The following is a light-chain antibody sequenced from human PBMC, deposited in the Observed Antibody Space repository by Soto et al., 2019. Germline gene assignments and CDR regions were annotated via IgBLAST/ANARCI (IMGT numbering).Light chain of an antibody. J-gene: IGLJ2*01. CDR2: LNSDGSH. CDR1: NGHSNYV. Sequence: QSVLTQSPSASASLGASVKLTCTLSNGHSNYVIAWHQQQPEKGPRYLMKLNSDGSHSKGDGIPDRFSGSSSGAERYLTISSLQSEDEADYYCQTWDTGIRVFGGGTKLTVL. V-gene: IGLV4-69*01. CDR3: QTWDTGIRV.